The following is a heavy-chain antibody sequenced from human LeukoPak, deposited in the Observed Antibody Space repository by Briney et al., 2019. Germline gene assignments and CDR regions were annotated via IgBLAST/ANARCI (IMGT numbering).Heavy chain of an antibody. J-gene: IGHJ4*02. V-gene: IGHV3-23*01. Sequence: ASLRLSCAASGFTCSNDAMNWVRQAPGKGLEWVSGISGSGGSTYYAGSVKGRFTISRDNSKNTVYLRMNSLRAEATAVYDCAKKSPGLDFWGQGTLVTVSS. CDR3: AKKSPGLDF. CDR1: GFTCSNDA. CDR2: ISGSGGST.